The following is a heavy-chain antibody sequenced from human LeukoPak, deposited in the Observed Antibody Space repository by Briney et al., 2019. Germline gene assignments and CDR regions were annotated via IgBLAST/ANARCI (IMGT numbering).Heavy chain of an antibody. CDR3: ARDRRNNYGYYFDY. CDR1: GGSISSSSYY. J-gene: IGHJ4*02. D-gene: IGHD5-18*01. Sequence: ETLSLTCTVSGGSISSSSYYWGWIRQPPGKGLEWVANIKEDGSEKYYVDSVKGRFTISRDNARNSLYLQMNTLRAEDTAVYYCARDRRNNYGYYFDYWGQGTLVTVSS. CDR2: IKEDGSEK. V-gene: IGHV3-7*04.